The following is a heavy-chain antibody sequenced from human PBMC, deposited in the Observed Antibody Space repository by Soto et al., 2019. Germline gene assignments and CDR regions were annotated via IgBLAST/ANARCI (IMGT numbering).Heavy chain of an antibody. CDR1: GDTFNFYS. V-gene: IGHV1-69*02. D-gene: IGHD3-10*01. CDR2: VNPIVSMS. J-gene: IGHJ4*02. CDR3: ASSYGSGYRAFDY. Sequence: QVQLVQSGAEVKRPGSSVKVSCKASGDTFNFYSINWVRQAPGLGLGWMGRVNPIVSMSNYAQKFQGRVTMTADKPTSTAYMELSSLRSEDTAIYYCASSYGSGYRAFDYWGQGSLVTVSS.